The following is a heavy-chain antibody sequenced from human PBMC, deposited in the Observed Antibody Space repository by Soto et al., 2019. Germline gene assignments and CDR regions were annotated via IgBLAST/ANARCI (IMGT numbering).Heavy chain of an antibody. J-gene: IGHJ4*02. D-gene: IGHD5-18*01. CDR3: AKDRVQLWFPFHY. V-gene: IGHV3-23*01. CDR2: ISGSGDIT. Sequence: EVQLLESGGGLVQPGGSLRLSCAASGFIFSSYAMSWVRQAPGKGLEWVAVISGSGDITNYADSAKGRFTISRDNSKNTLHLQMNSLRAEDTAVYYCAKDRVQLWFPFHYWGQGTLVTVSS. CDR1: GFIFSSYA.